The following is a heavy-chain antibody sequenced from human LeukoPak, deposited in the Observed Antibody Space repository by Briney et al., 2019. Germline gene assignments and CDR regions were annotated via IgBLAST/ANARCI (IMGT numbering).Heavy chain of an antibody. CDR2: ISGSGGST. CDR1: GFTFSSYA. Sequence: GGSLRLPCAASGFTFSSYAMSWVRQAPGKGLEWVSAISGSGGSTYYADSVKGRFTISRDNSKNTLYLQMNSLRAEDTAVYYCAKCPLLLWFGELLYFDYWGQGTLVTVSS. V-gene: IGHV3-23*01. CDR3: AKCPLLLWFGELLYFDY. D-gene: IGHD3-10*01. J-gene: IGHJ4*02.